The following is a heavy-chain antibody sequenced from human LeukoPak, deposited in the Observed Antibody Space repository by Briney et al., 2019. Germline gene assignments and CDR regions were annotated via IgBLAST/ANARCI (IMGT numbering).Heavy chain of an antibody. CDR3: AREGVGFVVVVAARYYYYGMDV. V-gene: IGHV1-2*02. Sequence: ASVKVSCKASGYTFTGYYMHWVRQAPGQGLEWMGWINPNSGGTNYAQKFQGRVTMPRDTSISTAYMELSRLRSDDTAVYYCAREGVGFVVVVAARYYYYGMDVWGQGTTVTVSS. CDR2: INPNSGGT. D-gene: IGHD2-15*01. J-gene: IGHJ6*02. CDR1: GYTFTGYY.